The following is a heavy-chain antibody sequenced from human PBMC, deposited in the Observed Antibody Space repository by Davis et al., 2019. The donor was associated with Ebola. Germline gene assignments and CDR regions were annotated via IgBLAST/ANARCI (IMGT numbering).Heavy chain of an antibody. J-gene: IGHJ4*02. Sequence: GESLKISCAASGFTFSGSAMHWVRQASGKGLEWVGRIRSKANSYATAYAASVKGRFTISRDDSKNTAYLQMNSLKTEDTAVYYCARDDFWSGYYIGFDYWGQGTLVTVSS. V-gene: IGHV3-73*01. D-gene: IGHD3-3*01. CDR2: IRSKANSYAT. CDR1: GFTFSGSA. CDR3: ARDDFWSGYYIGFDY.